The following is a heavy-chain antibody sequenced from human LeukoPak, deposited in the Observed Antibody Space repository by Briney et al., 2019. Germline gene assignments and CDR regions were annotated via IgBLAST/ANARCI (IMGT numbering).Heavy chain of an antibody. Sequence: TGGSLRLSCAAFSNYAMHWVRQAPGKGLECISYMSSSGETLYYADSVKGRFTISRDNAKNSLYLQLNSLRAEDTAVYYCARLKRRPAYFDYWGQGTLVTVSS. V-gene: IGHV3-48*04. CDR1: SNYA. CDR2: MSSSGETL. CDR3: ARLKRRPAYFDY. J-gene: IGHJ4*02.